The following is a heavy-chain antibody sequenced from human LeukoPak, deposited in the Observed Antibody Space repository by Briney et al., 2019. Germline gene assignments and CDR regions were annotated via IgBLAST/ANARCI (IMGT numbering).Heavy chain of an antibody. Sequence: QPGGSLRLSCAASGXIFSSYEMNWVRQAPGKGLEWVSYISSSGSTIQYADSVKGRFTISRDNAKNSLYLQMNSLRAEDTAVYYCARDGLRDYGGNWFDPWGQGTLVTVSS. CDR2: ISSSGSTI. D-gene: IGHD4-17*01. V-gene: IGHV3-48*03. CDR1: GXIFSSYE. CDR3: ARDGLRDYGGNWFDP. J-gene: IGHJ5*02.